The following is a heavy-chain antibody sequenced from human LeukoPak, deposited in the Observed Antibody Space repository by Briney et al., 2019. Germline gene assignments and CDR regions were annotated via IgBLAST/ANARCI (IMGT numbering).Heavy chain of an antibody. CDR3: ARDSIVVVPAALYYYYYMDV. CDR1: GGSFSSYY. CDR2: IYTSGST. D-gene: IGHD2-2*01. J-gene: IGHJ6*03. Sequence: PSETLSLTCAVYGGSFSSYYWSWIRQPAGKGLEWIGRIYTSGSTNYNPSLKSRVTISVDTSKNQFSLKLSSVTAADTAVYYCARDSIVVVPAALYYYYYMDVWGKGTTVTVSS. V-gene: IGHV4-4*07.